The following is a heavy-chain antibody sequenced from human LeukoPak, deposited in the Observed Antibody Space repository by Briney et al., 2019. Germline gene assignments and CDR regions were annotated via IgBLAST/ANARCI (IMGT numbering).Heavy chain of an antibody. CDR2: INHSGST. CDR3: ARPVHPDY. V-gene: IGHV4-34*01. D-gene: IGHD4-17*01. Sequence: PSETLSLTCAVYGGSFSGYYWSWIRQPPGKGLEWIGEINHSGSTNYNPSLKSRVTISVDTSKNQFSLKLSSVTAADTAVYYCARPVHPDYWGQGTLVTVSS. CDR1: GGSFSGYY. J-gene: IGHJ4*02.